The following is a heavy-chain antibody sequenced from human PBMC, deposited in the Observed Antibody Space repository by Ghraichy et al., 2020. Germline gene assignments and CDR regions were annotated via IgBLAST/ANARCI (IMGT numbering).Heavy chain of an antibody. CDR1: GFGFSSFS. V-gene: IGHV3-21*06. Sequence: GGSLRLSCAASGFGFSSFSMNWFRQAPEKGLEWVSAISSSGSDIYYADSVKGRFTISRDNAKNSLFLQMNGLSAEDTAVYFCASYIYWGQGNLVTVSS. J-gene: IGHJ4*02. CDR2: ISSSGSDI. CDR3: ASYIY.